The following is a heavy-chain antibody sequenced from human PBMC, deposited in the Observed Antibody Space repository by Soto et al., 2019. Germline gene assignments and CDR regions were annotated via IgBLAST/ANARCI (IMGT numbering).Heavy chain of an antibody. CDR3: ARDRGEPATAISYYYYGMDV. D-gene: IGHD2-2*02. Sequence: GGSLRLSCAASGFTFDDYAMHWVRQAPGKGLEWVSGISWNSGSIGYADSVKGRFTISRDNAKNSLYLQMNSLRAEDTALYYCARDRGEPATAISYYYYGMDVWGQGTTVT. V-gene: IGHV3-9*01. J-gene: IGHJ6*02. CDR2: ISWNSGSI. CDR1: GFTFDDYA.